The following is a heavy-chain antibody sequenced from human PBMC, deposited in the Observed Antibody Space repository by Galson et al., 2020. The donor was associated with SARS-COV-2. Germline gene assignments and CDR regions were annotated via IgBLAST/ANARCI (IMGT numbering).Heavy chain of an antibody. CDR1: GFTFSGSA. D-gene: IGHD2-2*01. CDR3: TSGYCSSSTCYPEFDP. J-gene: IGHJ5*02. V-gene: IGHV3-73*01. CDR2: IKSKANSYAT. Sequence: RGSLRLSCAASGFTFSGSAIHWVRQASGKGLEWVGRIKSKANSYATAYAASVKGRFTMSRDDSKNTAYLQMNSLKTEDMALYYCTSGYCSSSTCYPEFDPWGQGTLVTVSS.